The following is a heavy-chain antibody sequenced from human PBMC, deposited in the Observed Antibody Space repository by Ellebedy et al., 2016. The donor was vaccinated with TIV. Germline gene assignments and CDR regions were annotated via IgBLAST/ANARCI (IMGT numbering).Heavy chain of an antibody. V-gene: IGHV4-59*01. CDR2: IYYRGNT. D-gene: IGHD2-2*01. Sequence: SETLSLXCTVSGGSINSYNWSWIRQSPGKGLEWIGYIYYRGNTEQNPSLKSRATVSVDTAKNQFSLKLRAVTAADTAVYYCAAMRGSRQFDYWGQGTLVTVSS. J-gene: IGHJ4*02. CDR1: GGSINSYN. CDR3: AAMRGSRQFDY.